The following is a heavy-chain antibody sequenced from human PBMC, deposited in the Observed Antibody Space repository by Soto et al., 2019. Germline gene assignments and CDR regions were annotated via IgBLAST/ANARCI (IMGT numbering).Heavy chain of an antibody. CDR1: GCIVSANTAA. J-gene: IGHJ4*02. V-gene: IGHV6-1*01. CDR2: TYYRAKWYN. CDR3: AREFPYYEGSDRYFDY. Sequence: QTLSLPYPISGCIVSANTAAWNLIRRSPSRGLEWLGRTYYRAKWYNDYAVSVKSRITVTPDTSKNQFSLHLNSVTPEDTAVDYCAREFPYYEGSDRYFDYWGQGPLVTVSS. D-gene: IGHD3-16*01.